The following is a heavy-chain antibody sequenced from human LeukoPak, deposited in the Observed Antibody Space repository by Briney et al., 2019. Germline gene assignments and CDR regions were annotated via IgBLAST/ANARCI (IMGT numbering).Heavy chain of an antibody. J-gene: IGHJ6*02. CDR3: ARKISQVDV. Sequence: PSDTLCLTCTGSGGSIRTYYLSGIRQPPGKGLEWIGYIHYSGNTNYNRSLRSRVTISLDTSKNQFSLKVTSVTAAETAVYYCARKISQVDVWGQGTTVTVPS. CDR2: IHYSGNT. V-gene: IGHV4-59*07. CDR1: GGSIRTYY.